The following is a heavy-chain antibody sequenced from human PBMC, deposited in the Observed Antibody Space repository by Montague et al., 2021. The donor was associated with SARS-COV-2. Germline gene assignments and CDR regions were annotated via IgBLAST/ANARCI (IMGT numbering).Heavy chain of an antibody. Sequence: SQTLSLTCAVYDGSFSDYSWTWIRQPPGKGLEWIGEINHRGSTNYTPSLKSRVTISVDTSKNQFSLKMTSVTAADTAVYYCARGRQHINMVVVAVTGGEYYLAFWGQGKLLAVSS. V-gene: IGHV4-34*01. CDR3: ARGRQHINMVVVAVTGGEYYLAF. CDR1: DGSFSDYS. D-gene: IGHD3-22*01. CDR2: INHRGST. J-gene: IGHJ4*02.